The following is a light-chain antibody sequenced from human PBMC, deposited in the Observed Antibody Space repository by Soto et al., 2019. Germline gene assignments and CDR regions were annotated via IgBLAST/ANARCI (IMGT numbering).Light chain of an antibody. CDR1: QSVSRY. J-gene: IGKJ1*01. V-gene: IGKV3-11*01. Sequence: EIVLTQSPATLSLSPGERATLSCRASQSVSRYLAWYQQRPGQAPRLLIYDASNRATGIPARFSGSGSGTDFTLTISSLEPEDFAVYFCQQRSNWPRTVGQGTKVDIK. CDR2: DAS. CDR3: QQRSNWPRT.